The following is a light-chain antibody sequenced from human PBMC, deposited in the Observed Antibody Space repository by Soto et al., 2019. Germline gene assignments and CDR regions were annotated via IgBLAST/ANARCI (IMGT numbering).Light chain of an antibody. CDR3: QQRSDWPST. J-gene: IGKJ4*01. Sequence: EIVLTQSPATLSLSPGERATLSCRASQSLDSYLAWYQQKPGQPPRLLIYDASSRATGIPARFSGSGSGTDVTLTIGRLESEDFAVYYCQQRSDWPSTFGGGTNVEIK. CDR1: QSLDSY. V-gene: IGKV3-11*01. CDR2: DAS.